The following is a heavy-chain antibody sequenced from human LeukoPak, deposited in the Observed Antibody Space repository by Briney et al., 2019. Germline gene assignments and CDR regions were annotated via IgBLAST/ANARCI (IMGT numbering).Heavy chain of an antibody. J-gene: IGHJ4*02. CDR1: GFTFSSYS. CDR2: ISSSSSYI. V-gene: IGHV3-21*04. D-gene: IGHD3-16*02. CDR3: AKSYDYVWGSYRYPFED. Sequence: PGGSLRLSCAASGFTFSSYSMNWVRQAPGKGLEWVSSISSSSSYIYYADSVKGRFTISRDNSKNTLYLQMNSLRAEDTAVYYCAKSYDYVWGSYRYPFEDWGQGTLVTVSS.